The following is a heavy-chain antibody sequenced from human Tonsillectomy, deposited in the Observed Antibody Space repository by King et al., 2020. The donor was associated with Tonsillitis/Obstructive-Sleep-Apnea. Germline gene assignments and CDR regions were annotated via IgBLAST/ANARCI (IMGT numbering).Heavy chain of an antibody. D-gene: IGHD3-10*01. CDR2: IYSGGST. Sequence: EVQLVESGGGLIQPGGSLRLSCAASGFTVSSNYMSWVRQAPGKGLEWVSVIYSGGSTYYADSVKGRFTISRDNSKNTLYLQMNSLRAEDTAVYYCARVQDCGSGSYFHYYYHRAVWGKGTPVPVPS. V-gene: IGHV3-53*01. J-gene: IGHJ6*03. CDR1: GFTVSSNY. CDR3: ARVQDCGSGSYFHYYYHRAV.